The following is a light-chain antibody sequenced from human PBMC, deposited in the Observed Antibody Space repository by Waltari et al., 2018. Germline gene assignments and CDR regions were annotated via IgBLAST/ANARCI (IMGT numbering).Light chain of an antibody. V-gene: IGKV3-20*01. CDR3: QNHERLPAM. CDR1: PSVSRY. J-gene: IGKJ1*01. CDR2: GAS. Sequence: SCRSVPSVSRYFVWYQQKPSQAPRLLIYGASSRATGIPDRFSGSGSGTDFSLTISRLEPEDFAVYYCQNHERLPAMFGQGTKVEIK.